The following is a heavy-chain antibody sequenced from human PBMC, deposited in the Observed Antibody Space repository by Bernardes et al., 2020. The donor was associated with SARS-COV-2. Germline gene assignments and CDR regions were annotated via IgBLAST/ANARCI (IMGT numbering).Heavy chain of an antibody. D-gene: IGHD3-9*01. Sequence: SGPTLVKPTQTLTLTCTFSGFSLSTSGMRVSWIRQPPGKALEWLARIDWDDDKFHIPSLKTRPTISKDTPKNQVVLTMTNLDPVDTATYYCERIRYGILTGYNYGMDVWGQGTTITVSS. J-gene: IGHJ6*02. V-gene: IGHV2-70*04. CDR1: GFSLSTSGMR. CDR2: IDWDDDK. CDR3: ERIRYGILTGYNYGMDV.